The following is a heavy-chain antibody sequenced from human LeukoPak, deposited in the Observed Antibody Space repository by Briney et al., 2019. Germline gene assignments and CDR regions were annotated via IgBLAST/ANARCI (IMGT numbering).Heavy chain of an antibody. V-gene: IGHV1-18*01. J-gene: IGHJ5*02. D-gene: IGHD2-21*01. CDR3: ARDAPTWGSDISNWFDP. Sequence: ASVKVSCKASGGTFSSYGISWVRQAPGQGLEWMGWISAYNGNTNYAQKLQGRVTMTTDTSTSTAYMELRSLRSDDTAVYYCARDAPTWGSDISNWFDPWGQGTLVTVSS. CDR2: ISAYNGNT. CDR1: GGTFSSYG.